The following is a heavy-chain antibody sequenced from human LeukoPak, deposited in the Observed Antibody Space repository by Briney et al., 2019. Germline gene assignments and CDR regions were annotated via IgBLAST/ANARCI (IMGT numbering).Heavy chain of an antibody. J-gene: IGHJ5*02. D-gene: IGHD2/OR15-2a*01. V-gene: IGHV3-21*01. CDR3: ARGAPIHTNNNWFDP. Sequence: GGSLRLSCAASGFTFSSYSMNWVRQAPGKGLEWVSSISSSSSYIYYADSVKGRFTISRDNAKNSLYLQMSSLRAEDTAVYYCARGAPIHTNNNWFDPWGQGTLVTVSS. CDR2: ISSSSSYI. CDR1: GFTFSSYS.